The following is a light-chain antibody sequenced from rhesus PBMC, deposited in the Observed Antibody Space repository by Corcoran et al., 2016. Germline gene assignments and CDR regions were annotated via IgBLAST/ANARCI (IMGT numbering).Light chain of an antibody. CDR2: DAS. CDR1: QGISNY. Sequence: DIQMTQSPSSLSASVGDTVTITCQASQGISNYLAWYQQKSGQAPKVLMYDASTFQSGVPSRFSGSGSGTEVTLTISSLQAEDFATYYCQQHKTFPYSFGQGTKVEI. J-gene: IGKJ2*01. CDR3: QQHKTFPYS. V-gene: IGKV1-25*01.